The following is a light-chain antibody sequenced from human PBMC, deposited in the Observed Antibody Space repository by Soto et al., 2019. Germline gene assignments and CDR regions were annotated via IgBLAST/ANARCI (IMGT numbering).Light chain of an antibody. J-gene: IGLJ1*01. CDR3: SSKKSGSPRV. Sequence: QSVLTQPASVSGSPGQSIAISCTGTSSDVGGYDYVSWYQQQPDKAPKLMIYEVTKRPSGVSNRFSGSKSGNTASLTISGPQSEDGADYYCSSKKSGSPRVFGTGTK. V-gene: IGLV2-14*01. CDR2: EVT. CDR1: SSDVGGYDY.